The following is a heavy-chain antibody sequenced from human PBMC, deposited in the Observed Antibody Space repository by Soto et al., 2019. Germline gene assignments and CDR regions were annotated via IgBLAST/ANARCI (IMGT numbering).Heavy chain of an antibody. V-gene: IGHV3-30*18. CDR3: ANQYDAKSYYYYGMDV. Sequence: PGGSLRLSCAASGFTFSSSGMHWVRQAPGKGLEWVALISFEGSIKYYADSVKGRFTISRDNSKNTLYLQMNTLRAEDTAVYYCANQYDAKSYYYYGMDVWGQGTTVTVSS. CDR2: ISFEGSIK. CDR1: GFTFSSSG. D-gene: IGHD2-8*01. J-gene: IGHJ6*02.